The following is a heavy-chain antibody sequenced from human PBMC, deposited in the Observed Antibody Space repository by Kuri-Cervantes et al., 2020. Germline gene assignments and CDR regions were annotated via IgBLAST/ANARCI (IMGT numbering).Heavy chain of an antibody. D-gene: IGHD2-2*01. CDR1: GFTFSSYA. Sequence: GESLKISCAASGFTFSSYAMHWVRQAPGKGLEWVAVISYDGSNKYYADSVKGRFTISRGNSKNTLYLQMNSLRAEDTAVYYCARVIPAAMVHWGQGTLVTVSS. V-gene: IGHV3-30-3*01. J-gene: IGHJ4*02. CDR2: ISYDGSNK. CDR3: ARVIPAAMVH.